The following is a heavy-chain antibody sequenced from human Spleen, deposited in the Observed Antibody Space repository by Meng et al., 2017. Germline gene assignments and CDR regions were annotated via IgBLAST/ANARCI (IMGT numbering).Heavy chain of an antibody. CDR3: ARDEDISAAGKLFGDY. CDR1: GYSFAAYW. V-gene: IGHV1-2*06. CDR2: IDPNNDHT. D-gene: IGHD6-13*01. J-gene: IGHJ4*02. Sequence: QGRLVQLWPAVKKPGASVKLSCKPAGYSFAAYWIHWLRQAPGQGLEWMGRIDPNNDHTQYAQNFQGRVTMTSDTSISTVYMELNGLRSDDTAVYFCARDEDISAAGKLFGDYWGQGTLVTVSS.